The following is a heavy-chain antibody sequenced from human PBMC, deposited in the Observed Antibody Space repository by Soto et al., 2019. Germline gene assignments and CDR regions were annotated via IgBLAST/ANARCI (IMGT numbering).Heavy chain of an antibody. CDR3: ARHFSSSWDEIIDY. V-gene: IGHV4-39*01. Sequence: GLGYYRGIINKPPGKGLEWIGSIYYSGSTYYNPSLKSRVTISVDTSKNQFSLKLSSVTAADTAVYYCARHFSSSWDEIIDYSGQGTLVTVYS. D-gene: IGHD6-13*01. CDR1: GLGYY. CDR2: IYYSGST. J-gene: IGHJ4*02.